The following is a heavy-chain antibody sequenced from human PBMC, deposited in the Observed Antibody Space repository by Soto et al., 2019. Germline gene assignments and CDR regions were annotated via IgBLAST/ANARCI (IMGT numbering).Heavy chain of an antibody. D-gene: IGHD6-13*01. CDR3: ARSAAGFDY. J-gene: IGHJ4*02. CDR1: GFTFSSYA. V-gene: IGHV3-23*01. CDR2: ISGSGGST. Sequence: XVSLRLSCAASGFTFSSYAMSGVRQAPGKGLEWVSAISGSGGSTYYADSVKGRFTISRDNSKNTLYLQMNSLRAEDTAVYYCARSAAGFDYWGQGTLVTVSS.